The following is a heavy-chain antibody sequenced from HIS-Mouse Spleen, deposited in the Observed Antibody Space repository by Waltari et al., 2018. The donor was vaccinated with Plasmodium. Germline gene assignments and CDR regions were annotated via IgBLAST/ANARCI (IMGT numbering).Heavy chain of an antibody. CDR3: AKSSKGTGDLWDY. CDR2: SSGMGGNT. J-gene: IGHJ4*02. D-gene: IGHD7-27*01. Sequence: EVQLLESGGGLVQPGGSLRLSCAASGFTFSSYALSWVRRAPGKRLGWVSASSGMGGNTYHAESVKGRFTISRDNSKNTMYLQMNSLRAEDTAVYYCAKSSKGTGDLWDYWGQGTLVTVSS. CDR1: GFTFSSYA. V-gene: IGHV3-23*01.